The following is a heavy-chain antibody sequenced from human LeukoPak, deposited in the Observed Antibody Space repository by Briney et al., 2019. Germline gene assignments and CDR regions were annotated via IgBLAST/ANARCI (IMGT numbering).Heavy chain of an antibody. CDR1: GFTFSSYA. V-gene: IGHV3-23*01. Sequence: GRSLRLSCAASGFTFSSYAMSWVRQAPGKGLEWVSAISGSGGSTYYADSVKGRFTISRDNSKNTLYLQMSSLRAEDAAVYYCARDSPDIYYYYGMDVWGQGTTVTVSS. D-gene: IGHD1-14*01. CDR2: ISGSGGST. J-gene: IGHJ6*02. CDR3: ARDSPDIYYYYGMDV.